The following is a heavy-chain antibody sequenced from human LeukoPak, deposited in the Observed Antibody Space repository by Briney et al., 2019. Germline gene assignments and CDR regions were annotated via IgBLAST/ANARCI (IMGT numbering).Heavy chain of an antibody. V-gene: IGHV3-48*01. CDR2: ISSSSSTM. CDR1: GFIFSSYS. Sequence: GGSLRLSCAASGFIFSSYSMNWVRQAPGKGLEWVSYISSSSSTMYYADSVKGRFTISRDNAKSSLYLQMNSLRAEDSGVYYCARGAFDIWGQGTMVTVSS. CDR3: ARGAFDI. J-gene: IGHJ3*02.